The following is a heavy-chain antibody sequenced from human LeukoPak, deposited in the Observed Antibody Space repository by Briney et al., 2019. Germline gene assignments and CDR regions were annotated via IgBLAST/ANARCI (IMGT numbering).Heavy chain of an antibody. CDR1: GFTFSSYA. Sequence: GGSLRLSCTASGFTFSSYAMSWVRQPPGKGLEWVSSISSSGSYIYYADSVKGRFSISRDSAKNSLYLQMNSLRAEDTAVYYCARGPQFCRGGSCYGYYFDYWGQGTLVTVSS. D-gene: IGHD2-15*01. CDR2: ISSSGSYI. CDR3: ARGPQFCRGGSCYGYYFDY. J-gene: IGHJ4*02. V-gene: IGHV3-21*01.